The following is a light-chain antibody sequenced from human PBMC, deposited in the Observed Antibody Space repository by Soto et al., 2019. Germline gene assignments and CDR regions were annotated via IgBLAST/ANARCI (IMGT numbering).Light chain of an antibody. V-gene: IGKV3-20*01. CDR1: QSVSRDY. CDR2: SAS. J-gene: IGKJ4*01. Sequence: EIVLTQSPGTLSLSPGERATLSCRASQSVSRDYLAWYQQKPGQAPRLLIYSASYRDTGIPDRFSGSGSSTDITLTISRLEPEDFAAYYCQQYRGSPPVTFGGGTKVEIK. CDR3: QQYRGSPPVT.